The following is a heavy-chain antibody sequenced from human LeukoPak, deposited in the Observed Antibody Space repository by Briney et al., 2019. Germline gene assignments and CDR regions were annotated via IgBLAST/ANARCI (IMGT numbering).Heavy chain of an antibody. CDR1: GYTFTSYG. CDR3: ARDNTYYDILTGYYQGPPFDY. CDR2: ISAYNGNT. J-gene: IGHJ4*02. Sequence: AASVKVSCKASGYTFTSYGISWVRQAPGQGLEWMGWISAYNGNTNYAQKLQGRVTMTTDTSTSTAYMELRSLRFDDTAVYYCARDNTYYDILTGYYQGPPFDYWGQGTLVTVSS. V-gene: IGHV1-18*01. D-gene: IGHD3-9*01.